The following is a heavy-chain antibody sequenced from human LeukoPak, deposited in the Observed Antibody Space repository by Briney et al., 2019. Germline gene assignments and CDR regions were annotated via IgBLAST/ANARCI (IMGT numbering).Heavy chain of an antibody. V-gene: IGHV1-46*01. J-gene: IGHJ4*02. CDR1: GYTFTSYY. D-gene: IGHD2-21*02. Sequence: GASVKISCKASGYTFTSYYMHWVRQAPGQGLEWMGIINPSGGSTSYAQKFQGRVTITADESTSTAYMELSSLRSEDTAVYYCAVGGPNCGGDCYSRWGQGTLVTVSS. CDR2: INPSGGST. CDR3: AVGGPNCGGDCYSR.